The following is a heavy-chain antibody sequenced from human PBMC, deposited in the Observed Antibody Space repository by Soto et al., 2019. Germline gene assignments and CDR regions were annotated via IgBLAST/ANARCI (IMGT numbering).Heavy chain of an antibody. D-gene: IGHD3-22*01. CDR1: GFTFSTYG. J-gene: IGHJ4*02. V-gene: IGHV3-30*18. CDR3: AKTISTYSGDSRCPGALVDY. CDR2: ISSDGKSE. Sequence: QVQLVESGGGVVQPGRSLRLSCAASGFTFSTYGMHWVRQPPGKGLEWVAVISSDGKSEHYADPVKGRFSISRDNSKNTPSLQMNSLRVEDTAVYYCAKTISTYSGDSRCPGALVDYWGQGNLVAVSS.